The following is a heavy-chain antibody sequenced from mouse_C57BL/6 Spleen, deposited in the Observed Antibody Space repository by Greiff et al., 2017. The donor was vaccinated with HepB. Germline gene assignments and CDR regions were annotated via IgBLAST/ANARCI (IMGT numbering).Heavy chain of an antibody. D-gene: IGHD2-5*01. Sequence: VQLQQSGAELVMPGASVKLSCKASGYTFTSYWMHWVKQRPGQGLEWIGEIDPSDSYTNYNQKFKGKSTLTVDKSSSTAYMQLSSLTSEDSAVYYCARSLYSNYGYFDVWGTGTTVTVSS. CDR2: IDPSDSYT. J-gene: IGHJ1*03. CDR1: GYTFTSYW. CDR3: ARSLYSNYGYFDV. V-gene: IGHV1-69*01.